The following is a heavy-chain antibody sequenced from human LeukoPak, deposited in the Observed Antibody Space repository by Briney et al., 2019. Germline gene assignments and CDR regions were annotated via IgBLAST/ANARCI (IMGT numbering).Heavy chain of an antibody. J-gene: IGHJ4*02. CDR3: ARALSPISSGCDDY. D-gene: IGHD6-19*01. V-gene: IGHV3-33*01. CDR2: IWYDGSNK. CDR1: GFTFSSYG. Sequence: GGSLRLSCAASGFTFSSYGMHWVRQAPGKGLEWVAVIWYDGSNKYYADSVKGRFTISRDNSKNTLYLQMNSLRAEDTAVYYCARALSPISSGCDDYWGQGTLVTVSS.